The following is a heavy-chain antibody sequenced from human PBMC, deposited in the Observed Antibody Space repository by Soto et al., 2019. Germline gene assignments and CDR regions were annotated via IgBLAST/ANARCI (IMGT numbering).Heavy chain of an antibody. CDR1: GDSISTNHW. CDR2: VYHSGST. D-gene: IGHD3-16*01. J-gene: IGHJ4*02. Sequence: QVQLQESGPGLVKPSGTQSLTCAVSGDSISTNHWWTWVRQPPGKGLEWIGEVYHSGSTNYSPSLKSRVVISVDMSNNLFSLTLTSVTAADTAVYYCASSGGGEDYWGQGTLVTVSS. CDR3: ASSGGGEDY. V-gene: IGHV4-4*02.